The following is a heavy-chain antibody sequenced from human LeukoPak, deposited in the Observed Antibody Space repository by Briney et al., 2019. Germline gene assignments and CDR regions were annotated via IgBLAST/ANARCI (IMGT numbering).Heavy chain of an antibody. CDR1: GGSISSYY. D-gene: IGHD6-13*01. Sequence: SETLSLTCTVSGGSISSYYWSWIRQPPGKGLEWIGYIYYSESTNYNPSLKSRVTISVDTSKNQFSLKLSSVTAADTAVYYCARAMSSSWYRRGGYYFDYWGQGTLVTVSS. J-gene: IGHJ4*02. CDR2: IYYSEST. V-gene: IGHV4-59*01. CDR3: ARAMSSSWYRRGGYYFDY.